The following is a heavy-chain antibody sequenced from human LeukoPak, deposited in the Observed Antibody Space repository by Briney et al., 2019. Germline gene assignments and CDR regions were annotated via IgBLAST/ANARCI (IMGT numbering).Heavy chain of an antibody. CDR2: ISGSGDST. Sequence: PGGSLRLSCAASGFTFSTYAMGWVRQAPGKGLEWVSSISGSGDSTSYADSVKGRFTTSRDNSENTLYLQMSSLRAEDTALYYCAKDVAITRTVTKDVWGKGTTVTVSS. J-gene: IGHJ6*04. CDR1: GFTFSTYA. D-gene: IGHD4-17*01. V-gene: IGHV3-23*01. CDR3: AKDVAITRTVTKDV.